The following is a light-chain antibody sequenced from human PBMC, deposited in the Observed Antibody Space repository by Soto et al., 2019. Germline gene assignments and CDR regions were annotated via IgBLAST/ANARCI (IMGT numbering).Light chain of an antibody. V-gene: IGKV3-20*01. CDR3: QHHGSSLYT. Sequence: EIVLTQSPGTLSLSPGERATLSCRASQSVRSSYLTCYQQKPGPAPRLLIYGSSSRATGLPDRFTGSGSGTDFTLTITRLEPEDFAVYYCQHHGSSLYTFGEGTKLEIK. J-gene: IGKJ2*01. CDR1: QSVRSSY. CDR2: GSS.